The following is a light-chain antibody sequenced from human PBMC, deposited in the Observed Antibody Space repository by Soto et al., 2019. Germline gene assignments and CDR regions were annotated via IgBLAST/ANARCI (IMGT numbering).Light chain of an antibody. CDR3: CSYAGNPYV. V-gene: IGLV2-23*01. CDR1: SSDVGSWNS. J-gene: IGLJ1*01. CDR2: EGS. Sequence: QSALTQPASVSGSPGQSIAISCTGTSSDVGSWNSVSWYQQHPGKAPKLMLYEGSKRPSGVSDRFSGSKSGKTSFLTTSGLQADEEADYYCCSYAGNPYVFGTGTKVTVL.